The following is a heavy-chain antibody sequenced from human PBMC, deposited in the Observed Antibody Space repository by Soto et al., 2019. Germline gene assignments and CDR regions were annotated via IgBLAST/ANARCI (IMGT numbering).Heavy chain of an antibody. CDR3: AAVKGGRYCSSTSCYDPWYYYGMDV. J-gene: IGHJ6*02. Sequence: SVKVSCKASGSTFTSSAVQWVRQARGQRLEWIGWIVVGSGNTNYAQKFQERVTITRDMSTSTAYMELSSLRSEDTAVYYCAAVKGGRYCSSTSCYDPWYYYGMDVWGQGTTVTVSS. V-gene: IGHV1-58*01. CDR1: GSTFTSSA. D-gene: IGHD2-2*01. CDR2: IVVGSGNT.